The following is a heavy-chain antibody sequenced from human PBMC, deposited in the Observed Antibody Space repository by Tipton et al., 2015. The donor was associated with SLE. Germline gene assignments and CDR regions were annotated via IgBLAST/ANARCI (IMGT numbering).Heavy chain of an antibody. CDR2: IYTSWGI. Sequence: TLSLTCTVSGGSISSGTYYWTWIRQPAGKGLEWIGRIYTSWGINYNPSLKSRATISLDTSKNQFSLKLRSVTAADTAVYYCAGAWQGYCSGGTCYVLDYWGQGTLVTVSS. CDR3: AGAWQGYCSGGTCYVLDY. V-gene: IGHV4-61*02. J-gene: IGHJ4*02. D-gene: IGHD2-15*01. CDR1: GGSISSGTYY.